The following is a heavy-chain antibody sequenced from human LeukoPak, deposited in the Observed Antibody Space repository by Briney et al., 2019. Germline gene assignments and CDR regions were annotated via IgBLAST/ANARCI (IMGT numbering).Heavy chain of an antibody. Sequence: GGSLRLSCVASGFPFSSYWMTWVRQAPGKGLEWVANIKQDGSKKSYVDSVKGRFTISRDNAKNSLYLQMNSLRAEDTAVYYCAREGSGWYYFDYWGQGTLVTVSS. CDR2: IKQDGSKK. D-gene: IGHD6-19*01. J-gene: IGHJ4*02. CDR3: AREGSGWYYFDY. V-gene: IGHV3-7*01. CDR1: GFPFSSYW.